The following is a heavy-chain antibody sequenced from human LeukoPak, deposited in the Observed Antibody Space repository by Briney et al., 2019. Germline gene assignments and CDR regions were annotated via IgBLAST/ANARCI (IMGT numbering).Heavy chain of an antibody. CDR1: GFIFNNYA. Sequence: GGSLRLSCAGSGFIFNNYAMHWVRQPPGKGLEWVSGISWNSGSIDYADSVKGRFTISRDNAKDSLYLQMNSPRVEDTAFYYCAKDNRRHYTSGPNPDPLHWGQGALVTVSS. CDR3: AKDNRRHYTSGPNPDPLH. V-gene: IGHV3-9*01. J-gene: IGHJ4*02. CDR2: ISWNSGSI. D-gene: IGHD6-19*01.